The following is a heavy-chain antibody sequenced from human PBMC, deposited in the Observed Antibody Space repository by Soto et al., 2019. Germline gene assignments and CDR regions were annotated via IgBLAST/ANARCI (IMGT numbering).Heavy chain of an antibody. CDR1: GGSISSYY. CDR3: ARVPRFNYYCMDV. CDR2: IYYSGST. D-gene: IGHD3-16*01. J-gene: IGHJ6*03. V-gene: IGHV4-59*01. Sequence: SETLSLTCTVSGGSISSYYWSWIRQPPGKGLEWIGYIYYSGSTNYNPSLKSRVTISVDTSKNQFSLKLSSVTAADTAVYYCARVPRFNYYCMDVWGKGTTVTVSS.